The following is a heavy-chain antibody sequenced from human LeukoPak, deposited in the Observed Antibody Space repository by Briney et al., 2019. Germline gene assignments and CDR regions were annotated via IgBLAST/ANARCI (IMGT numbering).Heavy chain of an antibody. Sequence: PGGSLRLSCAASGFTVSSNYMSWVRQAPGKGLKWVSVIYSGGSTYYADSVKGRFTISRDNSNNTLYLQMNSLRAEDTAVYYCARAVGGYSYDYWGQGTLVTVSS. CDR3: ARAVGGYSYDY. CDR2: IYSGGST. V-gene: IGHV3-53*01. CDR1: GFTVSSNY. D-gene: IGHD5-18*01. J-gene: IGHJ4*02.